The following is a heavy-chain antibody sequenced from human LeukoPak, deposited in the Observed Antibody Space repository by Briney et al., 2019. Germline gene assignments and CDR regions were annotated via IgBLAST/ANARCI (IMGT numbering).Heavy chain of an antibody. Sequence: SETLSLTCAVYGGSFSGYYWSWIRQPPGKGLEWTGEINHSGSTNYNPSLKSRVTISIDTSKNQFSLKLSSVPAADTAVYYCARLLGPFDYWGQGTLVTVSS. J-gene: IGHJ4*02. CDR2: INHSGST. D-gene: IGHD2-15*01. V-gene: IGHV4-34*01. CDR1: GGSFSGYY. CDR3: ARLLGPFDY.